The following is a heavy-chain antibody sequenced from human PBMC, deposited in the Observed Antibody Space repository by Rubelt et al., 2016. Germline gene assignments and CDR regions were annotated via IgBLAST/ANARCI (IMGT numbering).Heavy chain of an antibody. J-gene: IGHJ6*02. Sequence: QLQLQESGPGLVKPSETLSLTCSVSGGSISSYHWSWIRQPPGKGLEWIGYMYYSGRSNYDPSLKSRGTMSVDTSKNQFDLQMSSVTAADTTVYYCARERWEHFYYGMDVWGQGTTVTVSS. D-gene: IGHD1-26*01. V-gene: IGHV4-59*01. CDR2: MYYSGRS. CDR1: GGSISSYH. CDR3: ARERWEHFYYGMDV.